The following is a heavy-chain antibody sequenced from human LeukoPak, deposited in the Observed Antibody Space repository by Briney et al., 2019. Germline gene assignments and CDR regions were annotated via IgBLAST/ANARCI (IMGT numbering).Heavy chain of an antibody. Sequence: PGGSLRLSCAASGFSFSDYSMSWVRQAPGKGLEWVSAISSSGGSTYYADSVKGRFTISRDNSKKTLYLQMNSLRAEDTAVYYCAKTVVPAAIEYYFDYWGQGTLVTVSS. V-gene: IGHV3-23*01. CDR1: GFSFSDYS. D-gene: IGHD2-2*01. J-gene: IGHJ4*02. CDR2: ISSSGGST. CDR3: AKTVVPAAIEYYFDY.